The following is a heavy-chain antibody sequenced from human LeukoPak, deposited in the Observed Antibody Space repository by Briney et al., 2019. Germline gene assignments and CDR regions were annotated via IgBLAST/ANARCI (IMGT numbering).Heavy chain of an antibody. CDR2: IKEDGNEK. V-gene: IGHV3-7*03. CDR1: GFTFNNYW. Sequence: PGGSLRLSCEASGFTFNNYWMSWVRQAPGKGLEWVANIKEDGNEKYYVDSVKGRFIISRDNSKNTLYLQMNSLRAEDTAVYYCARRAGAYSHPYDYWGQGTLVTVSS. D-gene: IGHD4/OR15-4a*01. J-gene: IGHJ4*02. CDR3: ARRAGAYSHPYDY.